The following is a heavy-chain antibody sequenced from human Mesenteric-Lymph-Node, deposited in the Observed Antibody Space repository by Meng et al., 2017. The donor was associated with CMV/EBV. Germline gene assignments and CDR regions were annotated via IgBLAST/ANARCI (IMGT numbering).Heavy chain of an antibody. J-gene: IGHJ6*02. V-gene: IGHV4-61*01. Sequence: SETLSLTCTVSGDSVSSRTYYWNWIRQPPGQGLEWIGFIYNSGTTNYNPSLKSRVTISVDTSKNQFSLNLGSVTAADTAVYYCARGHTGITIFGVVTYGMDVWGQGTTVTVSS. D-gene: IGHD3-3*01. CDR3: ARGHTGITIFGVVTYGMDV. CDR1: GDSVSSRTYY. CDR2: IYNSGTT.